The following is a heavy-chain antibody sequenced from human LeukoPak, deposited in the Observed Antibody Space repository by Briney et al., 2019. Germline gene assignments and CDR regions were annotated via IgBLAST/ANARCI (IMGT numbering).Heavy chain of an antibody. V-gene: IGHV4-30-2*01. J-gene: IGHJ6*02. D-gene: IGHD3-16*01. Sequence: KTSETLSLTCTVSGGSISSGGYYWSWIRQPPGKGLEWIGYIYHSGSTYYNPSLKSRVTISVDRSKNQFSLKLSSVTAADTAVYYCARGRNVWGSFYGMDVWGQGATVTVSS. CDR1: GGSISSGGYY. CDR2: IYHSGST. CDR3: ARGRNVWGSFYGMDV.